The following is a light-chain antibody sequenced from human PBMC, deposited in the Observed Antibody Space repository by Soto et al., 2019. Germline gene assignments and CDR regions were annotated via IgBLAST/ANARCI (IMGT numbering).Light chain of an antibody. CDR1: QSVGSSY. V-gene: IGKV3-20*01. CDR2: GAS. CDR3: QQYGDSPWT. Sequence: EVVLKQSPGTLSLSPGERATLSCRASQSVGSSYLAWYQQRPGQAPRLLIYGASSRATGIPDRFSGSGSGTDFTLTISRLEPEDFSVYYCQQYGDSPWTFGQGTKVEIK. J-gene: IGKJ1*01.